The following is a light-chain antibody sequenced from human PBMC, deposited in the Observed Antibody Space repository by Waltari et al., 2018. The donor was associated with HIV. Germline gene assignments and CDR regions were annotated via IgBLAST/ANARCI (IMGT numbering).Light chain of an antibody. Sequence: LIMTQSPGSLSVSPGERVTLSCRASQSVSNNLAWFQHQRGQPPRLLIFGVSSKAAGVPDIVRGSGSGTEFNLTISGLRSEDFATYYCQQYHSWPWTFGQGTKVEV. CDR3: QQYHSWPWT. CDR1: QSVSNN. CDR2: GVS. V-gene: IGKV3-15*01. J-gene: IGKJ1*01.